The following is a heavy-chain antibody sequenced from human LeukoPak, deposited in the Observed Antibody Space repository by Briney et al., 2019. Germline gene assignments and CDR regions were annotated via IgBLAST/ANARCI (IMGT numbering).Heavy chain of an antibody. V-gene: IGHV4-38-2*02. CDR1: GYSISSGYY. J-gene: IGHJ4*02. Sequence: TSETLSLTCTVSGYSISSGYYWGWIRQPPGKGLEWIGSIYHSGSTYYNPSLKSRVTISVDTSKNQFSLKLSSVTAADTAVYYCARDGPRSQWLVSHVDYWGQGTLVTVSS. D-gene: IGHD6-19*01. CDR3: ARDGPRSQWLVSHVDY. CDR2: IYHSGST.